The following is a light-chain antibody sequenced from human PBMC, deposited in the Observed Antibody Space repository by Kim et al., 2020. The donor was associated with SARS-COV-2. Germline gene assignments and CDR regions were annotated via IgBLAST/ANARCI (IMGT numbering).Light chain of an antibody. J-gene: IGKJ4*01. CDR2: DTS. CDR1: QSVSSY. CDR3: QQRSNWPPLT. Sequence: SPGESATRSCRASQSVSSYLAWYQQKPGQAPRLLIYDTSNRATGIPVRFSGSGSGTDFTLTISSLEPEDFAVYYCQQRSNWPPLTFGGGTKVDIK. V-gene: IGKV3-11*01.